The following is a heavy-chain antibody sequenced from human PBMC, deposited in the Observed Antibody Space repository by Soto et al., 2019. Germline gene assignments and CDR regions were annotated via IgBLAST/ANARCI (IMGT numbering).Heavy chain of an antibody. CDR2: IWNDGSNK. V-gene: IGHV3-33*01. Sequence: QVPLVESGGGVVQPGRSLRLSCAASGFTFSSLSMHWVRQAPGKGLDWVALIWNDGSNKYYADSVKGRFTISRDNSKNTLYLQMNSLRAEDTALYYCARDMGYSSGHGFDYWGQGTLVTVSS. J-gene: IGHJ4*02. CDR1: GFTFSSLS. CDR3: ARDMGYSSGHGFDY. D-gene: IGHD6-19*01.